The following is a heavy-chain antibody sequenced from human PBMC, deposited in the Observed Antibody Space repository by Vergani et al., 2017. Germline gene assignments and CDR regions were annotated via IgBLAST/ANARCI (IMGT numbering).Heavy chain of an antibody. Sequence: QVHVQESGPELVKPSQTLSLTCTVSGASISSGAYYWTWIRQHPQKGLEWIGFIYYSGSTYYNPSLKGRVTISLDSSKNQFSLKLSSVTAADTAVYYCAREVTTVDGNPSNENYYMDVWGKGTTVTVSS. CDR3: AREVTTVDGNPSNENYYMDV. D-gene: IGHD4-11*01. CDR2: IYYSGST. CDR1: GASISSGAYY. V-gene: IGHV4-31*03. J-gene: IGHJ6*03.